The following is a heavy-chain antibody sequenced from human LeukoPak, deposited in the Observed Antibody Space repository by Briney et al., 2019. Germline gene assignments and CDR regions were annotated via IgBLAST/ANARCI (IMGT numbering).Heavy chain of an antibody. D-gene: IGHD5-18*01. CDR1: GFTFSSYS. V-gene: IGHV3-21*01. Sequence: PGGPLRLSCAASGFTFSSYSMNWVRQAPGKGLEWVSSISSSSSYIYYADSVKGRFTISRDNAKNSLYLQMNSLRAEDTAVYYCARDIYSYGLTPYYYYGMDVWGQGTTVTVSS. CDR2: ISSSSSYI. J-gene: IGHJ6*02. CDR3: ARDIYSYGLTPYYYYGMDV.